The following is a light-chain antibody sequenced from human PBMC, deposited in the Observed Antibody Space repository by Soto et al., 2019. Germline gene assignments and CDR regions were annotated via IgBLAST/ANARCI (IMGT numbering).Light chain of an antibody. CDR2: DAS. V-gene: IGKV3-11*01. CDR1: QSVDNH. J-gene: IGKJ1*01. Sequence: EIVLTQSPATLSLSPGERATLSCRASQSVDNHLAWYQQKPGQAPRLLIYDASNRATDIPARFSGSGSGTDFPLTISSLEPEDFVVYYCQQRSYWPLTFGQGTKVDFK. CDR3: QQRSYWPLT.